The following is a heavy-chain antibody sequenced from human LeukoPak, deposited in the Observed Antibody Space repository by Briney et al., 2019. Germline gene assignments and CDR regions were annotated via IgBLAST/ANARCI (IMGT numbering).Heavy chain of an antibody. CDR1: GFTFSSYS. J-gene: IGHJ4*02. CDR2: ISGSGGST. Sequence: GGSLRLSCAASGFTFSSYSMSWVRQAPGRGLEWVSAISGSGGSTYYADSVKGRFTISRDNSQNTLYLQMNSQRAEDTGVCYCAKGSSGGTVFDYWGQGTLVTVSS. CDR3: AKGSSGGTVFDY. D-gene: IGHD3-22*01. V-gene: IGHV3-23*01.